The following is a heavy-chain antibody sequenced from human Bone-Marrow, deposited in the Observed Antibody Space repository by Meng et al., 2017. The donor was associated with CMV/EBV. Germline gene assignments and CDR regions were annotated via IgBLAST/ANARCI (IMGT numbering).Heavy chain of an antibody. V-gene: IGHV4-59*01. CDR1: GGSISSYY. CDR3: ARADSYYSYGLDI. J-gene: IGHJ4*02. Sequence: SETLSLTCTVSGGSISSYYWSWIRQPPGKGLEWLGYIYYSGSTNYNPSLKSRVTMSVDTSKNQFSLKLTSVTAADTAVYYCARADSYYSYGLDIWGQGTLVTVSS. D-gene: IGHD5-18*01. CDR2: IYYSGST.